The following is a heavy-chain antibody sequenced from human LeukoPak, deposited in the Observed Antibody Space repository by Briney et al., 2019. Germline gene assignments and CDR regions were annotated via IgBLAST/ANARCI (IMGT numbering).Heavy chain of an antibody. CDR2: IWYDGSNK. J-gene: IGHJ6*02. CDR1: GFTFSSYG. CDR3: ARELCDSPLEVCMDV. Sequence: PGRSLRLSCAASGFTFSSYGMHWVRQAPGKGLEWVAVIWYDGSNKYYADSVKGRFTISRDNSKNTLYLQMNSLRAEDTAVYYCARELCDSPLEVCMDVWGQGTTVTVSS. D-gene: IGHD3-16*01. V-gene: IGHV3-33*01.